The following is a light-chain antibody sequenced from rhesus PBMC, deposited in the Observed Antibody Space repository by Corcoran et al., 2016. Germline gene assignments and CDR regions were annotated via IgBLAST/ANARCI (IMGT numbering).Light chain of an antibody. J-gene: IGKJ2*01. Sequence: DIQMTQSPSSLSASVGDTVTITCQASQGISSWLAWYQQKPGKAPKLLIYKASSLQGGVPSRFSGSGSWTDFTLTISSLQPEDVASYYCLQYYSSPYSFGQGTKVEIK. CDR1: QGISSW. V-gene: IGKV1-22*01. CDR2: KAS. CDR3: LQYYSSPYS.